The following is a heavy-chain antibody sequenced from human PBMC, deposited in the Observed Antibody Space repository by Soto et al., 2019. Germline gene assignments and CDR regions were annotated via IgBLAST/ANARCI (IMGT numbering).Heavy chain of an antibody. CDR2: IIPLIGTA. V-gene: IGHV1-69*01. J-gene: IGHJ4*02. D-gene: IGHD5-12*01. CDR1: GGTFNNYA. Sequence: QVQLVQSGAEVKKPGSSVKVSCKASGGTFNNYAISWVRQAPGQGLEWMGGIIPLIGTADYAHKFQGRLAMSADESTGTTFMELSSLRSEDTALYYCARGGVDVVATSAFDYWGQGTLVTVSS. CDR3: ARGGVDVVATSAFDY.